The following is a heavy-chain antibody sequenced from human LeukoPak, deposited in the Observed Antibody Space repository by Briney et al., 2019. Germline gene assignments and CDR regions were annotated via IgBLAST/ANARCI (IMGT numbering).Heavy chain of an antibody. V-gene: IGHV1-2*02. D-gene: IGHD3-10*01. CDR2: INPNSGGT. CDR1: GYTFTGYY. Sequence: ASVKVSCKASGYTFTGYYMHWVRQAPGQGLEWMGWINPNSGGTNYAQKFQGRVTITRDTSISTAYMELSKLRSDDTAVYYCARDRSFGRMTTYFDYWGQGTLVTLSS. J-gene: IGHJ4*02. CDR3: ARDRSFGRMTTYFDY.